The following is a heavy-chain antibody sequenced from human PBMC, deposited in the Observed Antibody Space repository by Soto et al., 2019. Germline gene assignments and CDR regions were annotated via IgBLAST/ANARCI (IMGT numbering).Heavy chain of an antibody. CDR3: AKNGLDNSPSAIDS. J-gene: IGHJ4*02. CDR2: ITGSGRDT. D-gene: IGHD2-8*01. CDR1: GFTFRNNV. V-gene: IGHV3-23*01. Sequence: GGYLRLSCAASGFTFRNNVLSWVRQAPGKGLDWVSGITGSGRDTYYADSVKGRFTISRDNSKNMVFLQMNSLRAEDTALYYCAKNGLDNSPSAIDSWGPGTLVTVSS.